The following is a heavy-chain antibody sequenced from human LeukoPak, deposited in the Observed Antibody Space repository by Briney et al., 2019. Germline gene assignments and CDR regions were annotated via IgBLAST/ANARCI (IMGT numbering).Heavy chain of an antibody. CDR1: GGSISSGGYS. CDR3: ARGGYYGSGSYLSAYFDY. CDR2: IYHSGST. J-gene: IGHJ4*02. Sequence: SETLSLTCAVSGGSISSGGYSWSWIRQPPGKGLEWIGYIYHSGSTYYNPSLKSRVTISVDRSKNQFSLKLSSVTAADTAVYYCARGGYYGSGSYLSAYFDYWGQGTLVTVSS. D-gene: IGHD3-10*01. V-gene: IGHV4-30-2*01.